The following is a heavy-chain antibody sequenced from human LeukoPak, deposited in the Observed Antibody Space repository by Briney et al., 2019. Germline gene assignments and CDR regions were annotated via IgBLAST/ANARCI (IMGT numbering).Heavy chain of an antibody. CDR3: ARIWDYGDYEGWFDP. Sequence: VASVKDSCKASEYTFTGYYMHWVRQAPGQGLEWMGWINPNSGATDYAQNFQGRVTLTRDTSISTAYMELSRLRSDDTAVYYCARIWDYGDYEGWFDPWGQGTLVTVSS. CDR2: INPNSGAT. CDR1: EYTFTGYY. J-gene: IGHJ5*02. V-gene: IGHV1-2*02. D-gene: IGHD4-17*01.